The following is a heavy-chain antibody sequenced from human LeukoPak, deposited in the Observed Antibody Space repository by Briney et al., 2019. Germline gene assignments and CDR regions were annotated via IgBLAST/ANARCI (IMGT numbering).Heavy chain of an antibody. Sequence: GGSLRLSCAASGFTFGSYSMDWVRQAPGKGLEWVSYISSSSSTIYYADSVKGRFTISRDNAKNSLYLQMNSLRVEDTAVYYCAGRSGPDDYWGQGTLVTVSS. CDR3: AGRSGPDDY. D-gene: IGHD2-15*01. V-gene: IGHV3-48*01. CDR2: ISSSSSTI. J-gene: IGHJ4*02. CDR1: GFTFGSYS.